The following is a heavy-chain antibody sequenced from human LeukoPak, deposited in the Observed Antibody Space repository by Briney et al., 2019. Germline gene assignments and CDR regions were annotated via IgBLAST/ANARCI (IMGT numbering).Heavy chain of an antibody. J-gene: IGHJ3*02. CDR3: VKGIVREVMDAFDI. D-gene: IGHD3-10*01. V-gene: IGHV3-23*01. CDR1: GFTFSSYA. Sequence: GGSLRLSCSVSGFTFSSYAMSCVRQAPGKGLEWVSAISGSGGSTYYAESVKGRFTISRDNSKNTLYLQMNSLRAEDTAVYYCVKGIVREVMDAFDIWGQGTMVTVSS. CDR2: ISGSGGST.